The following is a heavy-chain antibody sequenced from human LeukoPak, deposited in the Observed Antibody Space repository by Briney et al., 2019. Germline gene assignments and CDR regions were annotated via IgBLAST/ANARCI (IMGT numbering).Heavy chain of an antibody. CDR1: GFTFNNYA. J-gene: IGHJ6*03. CDR2: ISGGGDTT. V-gene: IGHV3-23*01. Sequence: GGSLRLSCAASGFTFNNYAMSCVRQAPGEGGEWVSTISGGGDTTYYADSVKGRFTISRDTSQNTLFLQLNSLRAEDTAIYYCAKDAGDGGYYYYMDVWGKGTPVTVSS. CDR3: AKDAGDGGYYYYMDV. D-gene: IGHD3-16*01.